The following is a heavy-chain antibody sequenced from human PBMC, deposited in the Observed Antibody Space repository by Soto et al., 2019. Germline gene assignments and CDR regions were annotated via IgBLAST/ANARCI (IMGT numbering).Heavy chain of an antibody. J-gene: IGHJ6*02. CDR2: INHSGST. V-gene: IGHV4-34*01. CDR3: ARGMKSYYYYYGMGV. CDR1: GGSLNRYY. Sequence: PSDTLSLTSAVDGGSLNRYYWSWIRQLPGKGLEWIGEINHSGSTNYNPSLKSRVTISVATSKNQFSLKLSSVTAADTAVYYCARGMKSYYYYYGMGVWGQGTTVIVSS.